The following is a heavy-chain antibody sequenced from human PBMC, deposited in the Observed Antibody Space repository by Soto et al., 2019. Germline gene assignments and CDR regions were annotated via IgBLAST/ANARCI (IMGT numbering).Heavy chain of an antibody. CDR2: INPSGGST. D-gene: IGHD5-12*01. Sequence: ASVKVSCKASGYTFTSYYMHWVRQAPGQGLEWMGIINPSGGSTSYAQKFRGRVTITADESTSTAYMELSSLRSEDTAVYYCARDRGDGYNFSPSDAFDIWGQGTMVTVSS. CDR3: ARDRGDGYNFSPSDAFDI. CDR1: GYTFTSYY. J-gene: IGHJ3*02. V-gene: IGHV1-46*01.